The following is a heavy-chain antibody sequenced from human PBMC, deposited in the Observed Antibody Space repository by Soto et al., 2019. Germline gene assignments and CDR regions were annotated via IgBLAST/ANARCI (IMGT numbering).Heavy chain of an antibody. Sequence: PSETLSLTCTVSGGSISSYYWGWVRQPPGKGLEWVGTIYYSGSTYYNPSLKSRVTISIHTSENQFSLKLTSVTAADTAVYYCARLGGVVAASDFDYWGQGTLVTVSS. J-gene: IGHJ4*02. V-gene: IGHV4-39*01. D-gene: IGHD2-15*01. CDR3: ARLGGVVAASDFDY. CDR2: IYYSGST. CDR1: GGSISSYY.